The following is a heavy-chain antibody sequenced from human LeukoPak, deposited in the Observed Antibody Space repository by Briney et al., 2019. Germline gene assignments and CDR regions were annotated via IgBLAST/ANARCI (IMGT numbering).Heavy chain of an antibody. D-gene: IGHD6-19*01. J-gene: IGHJ6*02. CDR2: IYYSGST. CDR1: GGSISSYY. V-gene: IGHV4-59*08. Sequence: SETLSLTCTVSGGSISSYYWSWIRQPPGKGLEWIGYIYYSGSTNYNPSLKSRVTISVDTSKNQFSLKLSSVTAADTAVYYCAKLGWDTSGWYPYYYYGMDVWGQGTTVTVSS. CDR3: AKLGWDTSGWYPYYYYGMDV.